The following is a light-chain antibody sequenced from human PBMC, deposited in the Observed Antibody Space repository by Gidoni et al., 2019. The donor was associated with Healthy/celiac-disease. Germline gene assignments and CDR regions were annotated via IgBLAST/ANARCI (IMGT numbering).Light chain of an antibody. Sequence: QPALTQPASVSGSPGPSITISCTGTSSDVGSYNLVSWYQQHPGKAPKLMIHEGSKRPSGVSNRFSGSKSGNTASLTISGLQAEDEADYYCCSYAGSSTFDVVFGGGTKLTVL. CDR2: EGS. CDR3: CSYAGSSTFDVV. CDR1: SSDVGSYNL. J-gene: IGLJ2*01. V-gene: IGLV2-23*03.